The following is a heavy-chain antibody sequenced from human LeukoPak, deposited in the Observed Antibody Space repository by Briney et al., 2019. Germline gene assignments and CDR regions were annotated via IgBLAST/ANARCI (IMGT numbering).Heavy chain of an antibody. V-gene: IGHV1-2*02. J-gene: IGHJ4*02. CDR2: INPNSGGT. CDR1: GYTFTGYY. Sequence: ASVKVSCKASGYTFTGYYLHWVRQAPGQGLEWMGWINPNSGGTNYAQKFQGRVTMTRDTSISTAYMELSRLRSDDTAVYYCARGAAAAGTGYYFDYWGKGTLVTVSS. CDR3: ARGAAAAGTGYYFDY. D-gene: IGHD6-13*01.